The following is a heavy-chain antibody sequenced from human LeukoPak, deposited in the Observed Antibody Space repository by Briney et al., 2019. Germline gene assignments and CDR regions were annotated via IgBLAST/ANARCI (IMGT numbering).Heavy chain of an antibody. D-gene: IGHD3/OR15-3a*01. CDR2: ISYDGSNK. Sequence: GRSLRLSCAASGFTFSSYAMHWVRQAPGKGLEWVAVISYDGSNKYYADSVKGRFTISRDNPKNTLYLQMNSLRAEDTAVYYCARDLDYYFDYWGQGTLVTVSS. CDR3: ARDLDYYFDY. CDR1: GFTFSSYA. V-gene: IGHV3-30*04. J-gene: IGHJ4*02.